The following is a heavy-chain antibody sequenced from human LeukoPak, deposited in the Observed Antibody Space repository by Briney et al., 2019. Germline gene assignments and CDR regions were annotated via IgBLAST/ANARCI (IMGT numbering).Heavy chain of an antibody. CDR3: AKRGLSGTKEFDY. CDR2: ILGSGANT. J-gene: IGHJ4*02. D-gene: IGHD1-7*01. Sequence: PGGSLRLSCAASGFTFSTYGMSWVRQAPGKGLEWVSAILGSGANTYYADSVKGRFTISRDNSKNTLYLHMNSLRAEETAVYYCAKRGLSGTKEFDYWGQGTLVTVSS. CDR1: GFTFSTYG. V-gene: IGHV3-23*01.